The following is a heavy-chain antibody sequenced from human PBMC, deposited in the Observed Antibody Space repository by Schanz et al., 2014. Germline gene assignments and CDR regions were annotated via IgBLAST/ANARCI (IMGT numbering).Heavy chain of an antibody. CDR1: GFTFSTSA. V-gene: IGHV3-33*08. Sequence: VQLLESGGGLVQPGGSLRLSCAASGFTFSTSAMSWVRQVPGKGLEWVAFINSDGTKRFYADSVKGRFTISRDNAKNTLYLQMNSLRAEDTAVYYCARPALWFGDNCFDPWGQGTLVTVSS. CDR3: ARPALWFGDNCFDP. J-gene: IGHJ5*02. D-gene: IGHD3-10*01. CDR2: INSDGTKR.